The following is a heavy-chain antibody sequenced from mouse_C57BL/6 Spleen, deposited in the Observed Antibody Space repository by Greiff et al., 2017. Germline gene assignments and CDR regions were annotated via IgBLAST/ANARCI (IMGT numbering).Heavy chain of an antibody. CDR3: SEDSAVYYCACPSRDYAMDY. Sequence: QVQLQQSGPELARPWASVKLSCQASYTFFRRVYFPIRDPNYWLQWVKQRPGQGLEWIGANYPGNGDTSYHQKFKGKSTLTADKSASTAYLQLSSLTSEDSAVYYCACPSRDYAMDYWCQGTSVTVSS. V-gene: IGHV1-87*01. J-gene: IGHJ4*01. CDR2: GQGLEWIG. CDR1: YTFFRRVY.